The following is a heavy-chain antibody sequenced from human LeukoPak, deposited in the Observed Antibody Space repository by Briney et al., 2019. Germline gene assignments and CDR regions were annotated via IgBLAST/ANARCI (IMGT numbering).Heavy chain of an antibody. CDR1: GGSISSYH. Sequence: SETLSLTCTVSGGSISSYHWSWIRQPAGKGLEWIGRIYTSGSTNYNPSLKSRVTMSVDTSKNQFSLKLTSVTAADTAVYYCARYDSRGSASTRFDYWGQGILVTISS. CDR3: ARYDSRGSASTRFDY. D-gene: IGHD3-16*01. J-gene: IGHJ4*02. CDR2: IYTSGST. V-gene: IGHV4-4*07.